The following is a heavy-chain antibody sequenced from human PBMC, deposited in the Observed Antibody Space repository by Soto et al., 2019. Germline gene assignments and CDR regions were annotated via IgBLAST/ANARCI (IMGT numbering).Heavy chain of an antibody. J-gene: IGHJ5*02. CDR1: GGSISSRSYY. CDR2: IYYSGST. Sequence: SETLSLTCTVSGGSISSRSYYWGWIRQPPGKGLEWIGSIYYSGSTYYNPSLKSRVTISVDTSKNQFSLKLSSVTAADTAVYYCASRGAVSGWYEVDWFDPWGQGTLVTVSS. V-gene: IGHV4-39*01. CDR3: ASRGAVSGWYEVDWFDP. D-gene: IGHD6-13*01.